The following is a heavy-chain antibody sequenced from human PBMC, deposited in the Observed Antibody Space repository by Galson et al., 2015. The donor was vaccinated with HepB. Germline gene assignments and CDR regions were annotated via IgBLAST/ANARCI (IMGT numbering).Heavy chain of an antibody. Sequence: SAKVSCKASGYPFTSYYMHWARHAPAQGLEWMGIINPSGGSTSYAQKFQGRVTMTRHPSTSTVYMELSSLRSEDTAVYYCARPTWGYNWNGPFDYWGQGTLVTVSS. D-gene: IGHD1-20*01. CDR3: ARPTWGYNWNGPFDY. CDR2: INPSGGST. CDR1: GYPFTSYY. J-gene: IGHJ4*02. V-gene: IGHV1-46*01.